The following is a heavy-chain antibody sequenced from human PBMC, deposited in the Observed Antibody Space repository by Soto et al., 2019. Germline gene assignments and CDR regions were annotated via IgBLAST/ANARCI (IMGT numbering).Heavy chain of an antibody. CDR1: GGSFSVYY. CDR2: INQGGNT. D-gene: IGHD2-2*01. V-gene: IGHV4-34*01. Sequence: SETLSLTCAVYGGSFSVYYWAWIRQSPGKGLEWIGEINQGGNTNYNPSLKSRVVISVDTSENHFSLELSSLTAADTAVYYCARGGYCGTSSCYYFDLWRQGTLVTVS. J-gene: IGHJ4*02. CDR3: ARGGYCGTSSCYYFDL.